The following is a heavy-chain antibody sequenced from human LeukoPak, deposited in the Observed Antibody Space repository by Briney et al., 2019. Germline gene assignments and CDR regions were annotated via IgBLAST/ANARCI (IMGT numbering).Heavy chain of an antibody. V-gene: IGHV3-66*01. J-gene: IGHJ4*02. Sequence: GGSLKLSCAASGFTVSSNYMSWVRQAPGKGLEWVSVIYSGGSTYYADSVKGRFTISRDNSKNTLYLQMNSLRAEVTAVYYCAKGKIVGATIVDYWGQGTLVTVSS. CDR2: IYSGGST. D-gene: IGHD1-26*01. CDR1: GFTVSSNY. CDR3: AKGKIVGATIVDY.